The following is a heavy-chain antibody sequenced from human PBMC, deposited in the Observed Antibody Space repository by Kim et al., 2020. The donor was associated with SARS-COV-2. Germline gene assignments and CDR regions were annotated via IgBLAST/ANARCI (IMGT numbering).Heavy chain of an antibody. D-gene: IGHD4-17*01. Sequence: GGSLRLSCAASGFTFSSYSMNWVRQAPGKGLEWVSSISSSSSYIYYSDSVKGRFTISRDNAKNSLYLQMNSLRAEDTAVYYCARDRRPDYGGYNPWDYWGEGTLVTVSS. CDR3: ARDRRPDYGGYNPWDY. J-gene: IGHJ4*02. CDR2: ISSSSSYI. V-gene: IGHV3-21*01. CDR1: GFTFSSYS.